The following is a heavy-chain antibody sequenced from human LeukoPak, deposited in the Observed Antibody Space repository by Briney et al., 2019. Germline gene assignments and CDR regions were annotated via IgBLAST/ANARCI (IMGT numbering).Heavy chain of an antibody. CDR2: IYYSGST. Sequence: SETLSLTCTVSGGSISSSSYYWGWIRQPPGKGLEWIGSIYYSGSTYYNPSLKSRVTISVDTSKNQFSLKLSSVTAADTAVYYCARGVAAGSHRYQLNDGYLGAFDIWGQGTMVTVSS. V-gene: IGHV4-39*07. D-gene: IGHD6-13*01. CDR3: ARGVAAGSHRYQLNDGYLGAFDI. J-gene: IGHJ3*02. CDR1: GGSISSSSYY.